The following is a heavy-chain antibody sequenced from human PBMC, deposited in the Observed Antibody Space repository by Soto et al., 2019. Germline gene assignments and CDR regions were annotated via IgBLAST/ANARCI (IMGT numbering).Heavy chain of an antibody. CDR3: ARTRLRHYYYGMDV. CDR1: GYSFANYW. V-gene: IGHV5-51*01. CDR2: IYPGDSDT. J-gene: IGHJ6*02. D-gene: IGHD5-12*01. Sequence: GEALKISCQGSGYSFANYWMAWVRQMPGKGVEWVGVIYPGDSDTRYSPSFRGQVTISADKSISHVYLQWSSLKASDTAMYYCARTRLRHYYYGMDVWGQGTTVTVSS.